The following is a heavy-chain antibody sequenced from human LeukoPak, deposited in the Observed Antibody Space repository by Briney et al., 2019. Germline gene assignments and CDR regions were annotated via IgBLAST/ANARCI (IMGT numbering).Heavy chain of an antibody. CDR1: GGSLSSGGYS. CDR3: ATTTEYYYYYGMDV. Sequence: PSQTLSLTCAVSGGSLSSGGYSWSWIRPPPGKGLEWIGYIYHSGSTYYNPSLKSRVTISVDRSKNQFSLKLSSVTAADTAVYYCATTTEYYYYYGMDVWGQGTTVTVSS. J-gene: IGHJ6*02. V-gene: IGHV4-30-2*01. D-gene: IGHD4-11*01. CDR2: IYHSGST.